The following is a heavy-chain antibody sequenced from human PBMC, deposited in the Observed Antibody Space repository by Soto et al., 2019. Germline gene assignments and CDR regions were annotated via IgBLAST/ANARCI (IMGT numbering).Heavy chain of an antibody. CDR3: AKQQGPGTPYYYAMDV. V-gene: IGHV3-23*01. CDR2: IRSSGDRT. Sequence: GGSLRLSCAASGFTFSSYAMSWVRQAPGKGLEWVSVIRSSGDRTYYADSVKGRITISRDNSKNTLYMQMNSLRAEDTAVYYCAKQQGPGTPYYYAMDVWGQGTTVTVSS. CDR1: GFTFSSYA. D-gene: IGHD1-1*01. J-gene: IGHJ6*02.